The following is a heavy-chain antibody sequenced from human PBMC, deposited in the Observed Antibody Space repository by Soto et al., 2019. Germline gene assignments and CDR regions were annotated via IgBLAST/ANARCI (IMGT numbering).Heavy chain of an antibody. CDR1: GFTFSSYA. V-gene: IGHV3-23*01. J-gene: IGHJ4*02. Sequence: PGGSLRLSCAASGFTFSSYAMSWVRQAPGKWLEWVSAISGSGGSTYYADSVKGRFTISRDNSKNTLYLQMNSLRAEDTAVYYCAKERKLVYYYDSSGYYLFDYWGQGXLVTVSS. D-gene: IGHD3-22*01. CDR2: ISGSGGST. CDR3: AKERKLVYYYDSSGYYLFDY.